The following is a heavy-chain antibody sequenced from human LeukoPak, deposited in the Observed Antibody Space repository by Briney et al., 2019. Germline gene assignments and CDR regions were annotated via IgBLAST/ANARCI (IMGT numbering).Heavy chain of an antibody. Sequence: SENLSLTCSCTGGSISIGRYYWSWIRQPAGKGLDWIARIYTSESTHYNPSLKSRVTISVDPSKNQFALQLSTVTAAQTAVYYCATGGDSSGYYYFDYWGQGTLATVSS. D-gene: IGHD3-22*01. CDR3: ATGGDSSGYYYFDY. V-gene: IGHV4-61*02. CDR2: IYTSEST. CDR1: GGSISIGRYY. J-gene: IGHJ4*02.